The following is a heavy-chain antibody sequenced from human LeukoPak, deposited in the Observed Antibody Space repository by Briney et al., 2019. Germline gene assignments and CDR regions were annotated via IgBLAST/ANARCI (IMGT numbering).Heavy chain of an antibody. D-gene: IGHD3-10*02. CDR3: AKELDTMFFDY. J-gene: IGHJ4*02. CDR1: GFNFDRYT. CDR2: AGWAGGTT. V-gene: IGHV3-43*01. Sequence: GGSLRLSCATSGFNFDRYTIHWVRQAPGKGLEWVSLAGWAGGTTFYSDSVRGRFTISRDSGRKSVYLQMNSLTTDDTAFYFCAKELDTMFFDYWGQGTLVTVSS.